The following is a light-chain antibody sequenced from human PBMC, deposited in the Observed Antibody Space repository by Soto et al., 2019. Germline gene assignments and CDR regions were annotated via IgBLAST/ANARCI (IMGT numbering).Light chain of an antibody. CDR2: EVS. Sequence: QSALTQPASVSGSPGQSITTSCTGTTSDIGGYDYVSWYQQHPGKAPKLMIYEVSNRPSGISNRFSGSKSGSTASLTISGLLAEDEADYYCSSYTATNTYVFGTGTKLTVL. J-gene: IGLJ1*01. CDR3: SSYTATNTYV. V-gene: IGLV2-14*01. CDR1: TSDIGGYDY.